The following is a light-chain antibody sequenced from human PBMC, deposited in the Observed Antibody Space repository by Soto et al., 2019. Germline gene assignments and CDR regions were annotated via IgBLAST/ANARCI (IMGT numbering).Light chain of an antibody. Sequence: QSVLTQPPSASATPGQRVIIPCSGSSSNIGKNAVKWYQQFPGTAPKLHIHSDDQRPSGVPDRFSGSKSGTSASLTISGLQSEDEAHYYCGAWDDSLSGLVFGGGTKVTVL. CDR1: SSNIGKNA. CDR2: SDD. CDR3: GAWDDSLSGLV. J-gene: IGLJ3*02. V-gene: IGLV1-44*01.